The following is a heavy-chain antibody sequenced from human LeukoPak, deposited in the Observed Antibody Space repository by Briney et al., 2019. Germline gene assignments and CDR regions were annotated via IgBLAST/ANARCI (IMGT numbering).Heavy chain of an antibody. Sequence: GASVKVSCKASGYTFTGYYMHWVRQATGQGLEWMGWMNPNSGNTGYAQKFQGRVTMTRNTSISTAYMELSSLRSEDTAVYYCARATVALSNWGQGTLVTVSS. CDR2: MNPNSGNT. D-gene: IGHD4-23*01. V-gene: IGHV1-8*02. CDR3: ARATVALSN. J-gene: IGHJ4*02. CDR1: GYTFTGYY.